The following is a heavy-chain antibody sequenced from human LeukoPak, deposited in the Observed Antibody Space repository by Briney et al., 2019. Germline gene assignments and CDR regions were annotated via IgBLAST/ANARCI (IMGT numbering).Heavy chain of an antibody. CDR1: GGTFSGYA. CDR2: IIPIFGTA. J-gene: IGHJ4*02. Sequence: SVKVSCKASGGTFSGYAISWVRQAPGQGLEWMGGIIPIFGTANYAQKFQGRVTITADESTSTAYMELSSLRSEDTAVYYCARSNSGEFHLYYFDYWGQGTLVTVSS. CDR3: ARSNSGEFHLYYFDY. D-gene: IGHD3-10*01. V-gene: IGHV1-69*13.